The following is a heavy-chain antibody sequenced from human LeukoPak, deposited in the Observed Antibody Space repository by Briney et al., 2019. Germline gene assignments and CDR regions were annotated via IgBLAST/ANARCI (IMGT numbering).Heavy chain of an antibody. D-gene: IGHD1-7*01. J-gene: IGHJ4*02. V-gene: IGHV3-23*01. CDR1: GFTFSSYA. Sequence: GGSLRLSCAASGFTFSSYAMSWVRQAPGKGLEWVSAMSDCGGNTYYADSVKGRFTVSRDNSKNTLYLQMNSLRAEDTAIYYCAKETGTTRGYFDYWGQGTLVTVSS. CDR3: AKETGTTRGYFDY. CDR2: MSDCGGNT.